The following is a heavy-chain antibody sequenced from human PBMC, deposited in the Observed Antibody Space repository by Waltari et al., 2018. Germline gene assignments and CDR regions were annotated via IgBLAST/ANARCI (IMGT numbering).Heavy chain of an antibody. CDR1: GGSISSGGYY. D-gene: IGHD3-3*01. CDR3: ARDRFWSGYYYFDY. V-gene: IGHV4-31*03. Sequence: QVQLQESGPGLVKPSQTLSLTCTVSGGSISSGGYYWSWLRQHPGKGLEWIGYIYYSGSTYYNPSLKSRVTISVDTSKNQFSLKLSSVTAADTAVYYCARDRFWSGYYYFDYWGQGTLVTVSS. CDR2: IYYSGST. J-gene: IGHJ4*02.